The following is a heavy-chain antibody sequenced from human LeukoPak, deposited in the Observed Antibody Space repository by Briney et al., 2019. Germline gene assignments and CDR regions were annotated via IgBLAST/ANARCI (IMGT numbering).Heavy chain of an antibody. CDR2: ISAYNGNT. V-gene: IGHV1-18*01. CDR1: GYTFTNYG. Sequence: ASVKVSCKASGYTFTNYGISWVRQAPGQGLEWMGWISAYNGNTNNTQKFQGRATMTTDTSTSTAYMEVRSLRSDDTAVYYCARDWRTVLTMGSNDYWGQGTLVTVSS. CDR3: ARDWRTVLTMGSNDY. J-gene: IGHJ4*02. D-gene: IGHD3-16*01.